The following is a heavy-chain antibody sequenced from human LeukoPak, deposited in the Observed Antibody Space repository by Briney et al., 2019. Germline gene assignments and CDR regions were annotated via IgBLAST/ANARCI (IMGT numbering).Heavy chain of an antibody. D-gene: IGHD4-17*01. Sequence: GGSLRLSCAASGFTFSSYAMSWVRQAPGKGLEWVSAIGGSGGSTYYADSVKGRFTISRDNSKNTLYLQMNSLRAEDTAVYYCAKTPDPYGDYVYFDYWGQGTLVTVSS. J-gene: IGHJ4*02. CDR2: IGGSGGST. V-gene: IGHV3-23*01. CDR3: AKTPDPYGDYVYFDY. CDR1: GFTFSSYA.